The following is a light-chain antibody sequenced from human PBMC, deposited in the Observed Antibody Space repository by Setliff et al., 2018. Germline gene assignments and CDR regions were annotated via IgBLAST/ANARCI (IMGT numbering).Light chain of an antibody. CDR1: NIGGKS. Sequence: SYALTRPPSVPVAPGKTARITCGGNNIGGKSVNWYQQKPGQAPVLVIYYDSDRPSGIPERFFGSNSGNTATLTISRVEAGDEADYYCQVWDSGSEHYVFGTGTKVTVL. CDR2: YDS. CDR3: QVWDSGSEHYV. J-gene: IGLJ1*01. V-gene: IGLV3-21*04.